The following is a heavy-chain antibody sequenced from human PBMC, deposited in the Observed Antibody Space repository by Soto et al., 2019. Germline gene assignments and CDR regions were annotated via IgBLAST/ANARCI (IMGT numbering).Heavy chain of an antibody. CDR3: ARGYSYGSHQFYY. CDR1: GYTFTSYG. V-gene: IGHV1-18*01. Sequence: ASVKVSCKASGYTFTSYGVSWVRQAPGQGLEWMGWISAYNGNTNYAQKFQGRVTITRDTSASTAYMELSSLRSEDTAVYYCARGYSYGSHQFYYWGQGNLVTVS. D-gene: IGHD5-18*01. J-gene: IGHJ4*02. CDR2: ISAYNGNT.